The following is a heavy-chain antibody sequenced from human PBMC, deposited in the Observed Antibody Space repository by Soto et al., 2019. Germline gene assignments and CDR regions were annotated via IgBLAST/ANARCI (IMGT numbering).Heavy chain of an antibody. CDR2: IYYSGSI. V-gene: IGHV4-59*08. CDR3: ARHASYFVSSGYLGTY. D-gene: IGHD3-22*01. J-gene: IGHJ4*02. CDR1: GGSISSYY. Sequence: SETLSLTCTVSGGSISSYYWSWIRQPPGKGLEWIGYIYYSGSINYNPSLKSRVTISVDTSKNQFSLKASDTAMYYCARHASYFVSSGYLGTYWGQGTLVTVSS.